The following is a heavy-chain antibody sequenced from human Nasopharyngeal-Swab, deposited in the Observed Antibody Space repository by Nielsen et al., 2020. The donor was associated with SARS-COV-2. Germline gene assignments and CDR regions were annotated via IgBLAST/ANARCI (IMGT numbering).Heavy chain of an antibody. CDR1: GGTFSSYA. D-gene: IGHD6-19*01. CDR2: ISANNGNT. CDR3: ARDQWLVHYFDY. Sequence: ASVKVSCKASGGTFSSYAISWVRQAPGQGLEWVGWISANNGNTNYAQKFRGRVTMTTDTSTSTAYMELRSLRSDDTAIYYCARDQWLVHYFDYWGQGTLVTVS. J-gene: IGHJ4*02. V-gene: IGHV1-18*01.